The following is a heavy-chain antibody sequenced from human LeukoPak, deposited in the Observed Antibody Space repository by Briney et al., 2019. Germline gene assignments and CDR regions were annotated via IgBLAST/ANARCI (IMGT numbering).Heavy chain of an antibody. D-gene: IGHD3-22*01. V-gene: IGHV1-69*05. CDR3: ARAVGYYDSSGYDYYYYYMDV. CDR1: GGTFSSYA. J-gene: IGHJ6*03. Sequence: ASVKVSCKASGGTFSSYAISWVRQAPGQGPEWMGGIIPIFGTANYAQKFQGRVTITTDESTSTAYMELSSLRSEDTAVYYCARAVGYYDSSGYDYYYYYMDVWGKGTTVTVSS. CDR2: IIPIFGTA.